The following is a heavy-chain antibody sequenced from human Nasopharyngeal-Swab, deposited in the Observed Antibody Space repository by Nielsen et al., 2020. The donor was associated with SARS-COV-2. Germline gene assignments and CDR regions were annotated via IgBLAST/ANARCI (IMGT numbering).Heavy chain of an antibody. J-gene: IGHJ6*02. D-gene: IGHD6-19*01. CDR3: ARGLYSSGFSYYYYGMDV. Sequence: WVQQAPGQGLEWMGWMNPNSGNTGYAQKFQGRVTMTRNTSISTAYMELSSLRSEDTAVYYCARGLYSSGFSYYYYGMDVWAKGPRSPSP. CDR2: MNPNSGNT. V-gene: IGHV1-8*01.